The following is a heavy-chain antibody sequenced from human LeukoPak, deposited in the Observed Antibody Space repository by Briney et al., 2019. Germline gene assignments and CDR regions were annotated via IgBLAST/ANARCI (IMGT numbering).Heavy chain of an antibody. CDR1: GGSISSYY. J-gene: IGHJ3*02. CDR2: IYFSGST. V-gene: IGHV4-59*01. CDR3: ARAADYYDSGGYSNAFDI. Sequence: SETLSLTSTVSGGSISSYYWSWIRQPPGKGLEWIGYIYFSGSTNYNPSLRSRVTISVDTSKNQFSLKLSSVTAADTAVYYCARAADYYDSGGYSNAFDIWGQGTMVTVSS. D-gene: IGHD3-22*01.